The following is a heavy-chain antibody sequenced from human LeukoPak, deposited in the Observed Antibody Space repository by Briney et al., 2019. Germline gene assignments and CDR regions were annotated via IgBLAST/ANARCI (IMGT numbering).Heavy chain of an antibody. J-gene: IGHJ4*02. Sequence: GGSLRLSCAASGFTFSSYSMNWVRQAPGKGLEWVSYISSSSSTIYYADSVKGRFTISRDNAKNSLYLQMNGLRAEDTAVYYCARRGITGTRHFDYWGQGTLVTVSS. D-gene: IGHD1-20*01. CDR1: GFTFSSYS. V-gene: IGHV3-48*01. CDR3: ARRGITGTRHFDY. CDR2: ISSSSSTI.